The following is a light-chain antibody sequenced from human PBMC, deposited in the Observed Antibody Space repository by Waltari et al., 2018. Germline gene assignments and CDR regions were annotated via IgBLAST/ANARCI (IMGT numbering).Light chain of an antibody. J-gene: IGKJ2*01. CDR1: QSVASY. CDR2: GAS. Sequence: EVVLKQSPVTLSVSPGETVTRSCRASQSVASYLAWYQQKSGQAPRLLIYGASSRATGVPARFSGGGSATEFTLTISGLQSEDFAVYYCQQYGNLPPYTFGQGTQLEIK. CDR3: QQYGNLPPYT. V-gene: IGKV3-15*01.